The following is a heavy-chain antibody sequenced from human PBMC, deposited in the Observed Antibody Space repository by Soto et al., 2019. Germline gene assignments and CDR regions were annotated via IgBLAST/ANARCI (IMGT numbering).Heavy chain of an antibody. J-gene: IGHJ4*02. CDR2: INPSGGST. V-gene: IGHV1-46*01. Sequence: ASVKVSCKASGYTFTSYYMHWVRQAPGQGLGWMGIINPSGGSTSYAQKFQGRVTMTRDTSTSTVYMELSSLRSEDTAVYYCARDRIKAAAGPYFDYWGQGTLVTVSS. D-gene: IGHD6-13*01. CDR1: GYTFTSYY. CDR3: ARDRIKAAAGPYFDY.